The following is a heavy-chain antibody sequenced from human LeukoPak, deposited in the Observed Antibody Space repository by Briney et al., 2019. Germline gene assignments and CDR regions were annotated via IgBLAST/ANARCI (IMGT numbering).Heavy chain of an antibody. CDR2: IGRAGDT. Sequence: GGSLRLSCAASGFSFNAYDMHWLRQATGRGPEWVSYIGRAGDTYYAGSVKGRFTISRDDAKNSLYLQLNSLGVGDTAVYYCARDSSGWGLAVWGQGTTVTVSS. J-gene: IGHJ6*02. CDR1: GFSFNAYD. D-gene: IGHD6-19*01. V-gene: IGHV3-13*04. CDR3: ARDSSGWGLAV.